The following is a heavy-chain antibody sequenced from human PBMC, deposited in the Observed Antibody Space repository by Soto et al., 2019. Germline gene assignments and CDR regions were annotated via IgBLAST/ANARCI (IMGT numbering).Heavy chain of an antibody. CDR3: AKAGDYGDFPHAFDI. D-gene: IGHD4-17*01. Sequence: QVQLVESGGGVVQPGRSLRLSCAASGFTFSSYGMHWVRQAPGKGLEWVAVISYDGSNKYYADSVKGRFTISRDNSKNTLYLQMNSLRAEDTAVYYCAKAGDYGDFPHAFDIWGQGTMVTVSS. CDR2: ISYDGSNK. J-gene: IGHJ3*02. CDR1: GFTFSSYG. V-gene: IGHV3-30*18.